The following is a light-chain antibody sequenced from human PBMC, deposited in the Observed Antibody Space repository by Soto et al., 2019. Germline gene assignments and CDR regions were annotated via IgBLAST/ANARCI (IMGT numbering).Light chain of an antibody. CDR3: QQYGSSGT. CDR2: GAS. Sequence: ENVWTHAPGTLSLSRGERATLSFRSSHSVGRNYLSWFQQKSCQAPRLVIYGASNRATGIPDRFSGSGSGTDFTLTISRLEPEDFAVYYCQQYGSSGTFGQGTKVDIK. V-gene: IGKV3-20*01. J-gene: IGKJ1*01. CDR1: HSVGRNY.